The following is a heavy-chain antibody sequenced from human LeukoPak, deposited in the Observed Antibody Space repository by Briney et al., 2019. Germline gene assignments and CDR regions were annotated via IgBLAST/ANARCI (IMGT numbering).Heavy chain of an antibody. V-gene: IGHV1-69*05. CDR3: AREARDYDILTGYYIY. CDR1: GGTFSSYA. CDR2: IIPIFGTA. Sequence: SVKVSCKASGGTFSSYAISWVRQAPGQGLEWMGGIIPIFGTANYAQKFQGRVTITTDESTSTAYMELSSLRSEDTAVYYCAREARDYDILTGYYIYWDQGTLVTVSS. D-gene: IGHD3-9*01. J-gene: IGHJ4*02.